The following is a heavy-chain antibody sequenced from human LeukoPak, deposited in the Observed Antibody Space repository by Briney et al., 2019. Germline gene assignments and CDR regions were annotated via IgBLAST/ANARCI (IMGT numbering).Heavy chain of an antibody. V-gene: IGHV3-23*01. J-gene: IGHJ4*02. CDR2: ISGSGSNT. Sequence: XVRQAPGXXLEWVSAISGSGSNTYYADSVKGRFTISRDNSKNTLHLQMNSLRAEDTAIYYCAKDLTGYYKPHDCWGQGTLVTVSS. D-gene: IGHD3-9*01. CDR3: AKDLTGYYKPHDC.